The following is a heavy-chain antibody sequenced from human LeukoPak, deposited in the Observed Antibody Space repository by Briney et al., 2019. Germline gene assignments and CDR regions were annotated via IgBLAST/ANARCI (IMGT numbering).Heavy chain of an antibody. V-gene: IGHV4-59*08. CDR3: AGHSSGWEGGLFDY. Sequence: SETLSLTCTVSGGSISSYYWSWIRQPPGKGLEWIGYIYYSGSTNYNPSLKSRVTISVDTSKNQFSLKLSSVTAADTAVYYCAGHSSGWEGGLFDYWGQGTLVTVSS. CDR2: IYYSGST. D-gene: IGHD6-19*01. CDR1: GGSISSYY. J-gene: IGHJ4*02.